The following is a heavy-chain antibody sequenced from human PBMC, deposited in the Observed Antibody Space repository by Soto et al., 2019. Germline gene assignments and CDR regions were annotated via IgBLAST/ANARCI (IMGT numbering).Heavy chain of an antibody. CDR1: GGTFISYA. CDR3: ARPSNTVTTLSAWGNFDY. CDR2: IIPIFGTA. J-gene: IGHJ4*02. Sequence: QVQLVKSGAEVKKPGSSVQVSCKASGGTFISYAISWVRQAPGQGLEWMGGIIPIFGTANYAQKFQGRVTIISEESTLTAYMELSSLRSEDTAVYYCARPSNTVTTLSAWGNFDYWGQGTLVTVSS. V-gene: IGHV1-69*01. D-gene: IGHD4-17*01.